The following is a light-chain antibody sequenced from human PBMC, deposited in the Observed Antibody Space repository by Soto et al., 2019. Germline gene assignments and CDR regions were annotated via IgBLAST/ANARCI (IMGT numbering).Light chain of an antibody. CDR2: AAS. CDR3: QHYNIYPLT. CDR1: QAINSW. V-gene: IGKV1D-16*01. Sequence: DVQLTQSPSSLSASVGERVTITCSASQAINSWLAWYQQKPGHAPKSLIYAASSIHTGLPARFSGSASGTDFTLTISNLQPEDSATYYCQHYNIYPLTFGGGTKVEIK. J-gene: IGKJ4*01.